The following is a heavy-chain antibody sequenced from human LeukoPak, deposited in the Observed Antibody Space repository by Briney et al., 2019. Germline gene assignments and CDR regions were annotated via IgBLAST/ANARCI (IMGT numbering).Heavy chain of an antibody. D-gene: IGHD3-10*01. V-gene: IGHV1-69*06. J-gene: IGHJ4*02. Sequence: GASVKVSCKASGGTFSSYAISWVRQAPGQGLEWMGGIIPIFGTANYAQKFQGRVTITADKSTSTAYMELSSLRSEDTAVYYCAKEASYGSGSPADYWGQGTLVTVSS. CDR1: GGTFSSYA. CDR2: IIPIFGTA. CDR3: AKEASYGSGSPADY.